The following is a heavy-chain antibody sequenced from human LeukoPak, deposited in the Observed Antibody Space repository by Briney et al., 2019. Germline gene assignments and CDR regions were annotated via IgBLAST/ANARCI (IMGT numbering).Heavy chain of an antibody. V-gene: IGHV4-34*01. D-gene: IGHD5-24*01. CDR2: INHSGST. J-gene: IGHJ4*02. Sequence: SETLSLTCAVNGGSFSGYYWSWIRQPPGKGLEWIGEINHSGSTNYNPSLKSRVTISVDTSKNQLSLKVSSVTAADTAVYYCASVEMATTNFEYWGQGTLVTVSS. CDR1: GGSFSGYY. CDR3: ASVEMATTNFEY.